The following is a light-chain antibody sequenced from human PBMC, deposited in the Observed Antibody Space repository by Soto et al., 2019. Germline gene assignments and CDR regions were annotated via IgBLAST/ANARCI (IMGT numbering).Light chain of an antibody. CDR1: SSDIGFYNY. Sequence: QSALTQPASVSGSPGQSITISCTGTSSDIGFYNYVSWYQQYPGKAPKVVIYEVKNRPSGVSNRFSGSKSGNTASLTISGLQAYDEADYYCCSYTSSSTLYVFGTGTKLTVL. CDR3: CSYTSSSTLYV. CDR2: EVK. J-gene: IGLJ1*01. V-gene: IGLV2-14*01.